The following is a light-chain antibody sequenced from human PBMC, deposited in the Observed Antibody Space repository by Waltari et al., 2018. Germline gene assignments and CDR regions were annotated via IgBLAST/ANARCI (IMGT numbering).Light chain of an antibody. CDR2: ATS. Sequence: DIQMNQSPISLSASVGDRVPITCRASQGITNSLAWYQQKPGQAPELLLYATSRLEGGVPSRFSGSGSGTDYTLTISSLQPEDFATYYCQQYYSTPYTFGQGTRLEIK. CDR3: QQYYSTPYT. J-gene: IGKJ2*01. V-gene: IGKV1-NL1*01. CDR1: QGITNS.